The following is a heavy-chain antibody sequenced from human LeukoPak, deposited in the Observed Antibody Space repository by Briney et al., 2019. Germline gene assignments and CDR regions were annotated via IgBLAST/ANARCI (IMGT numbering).Heavy chain of an antibody. D-gene: IGHD6-13*01. CDR1: GGSFSGYY. J-gene: IGHJ5*02. CDR3: ARGSWYDPNWFDP. V-gene: IGHV4-34*01. Sequence: SETLSLTCAVYGGSFSGYYWSWIRQPRRKGVEWIGEINHSGSTNYNPSLKSRVTISVDTSKNQFSLKLSSVTAADTAVYYCARGSWYDPNWFDPWGQGTLVTVSS. CDR2: INHSGST.